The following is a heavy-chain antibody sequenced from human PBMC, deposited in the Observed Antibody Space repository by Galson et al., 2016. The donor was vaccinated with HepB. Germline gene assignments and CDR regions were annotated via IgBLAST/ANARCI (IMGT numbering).Heavy chain of an antibody. CDR1: GFSLSPRGLC. D-gene: IGHD3-10*01. J-gene: IGHJ4*02. CDR2: IYSDADT. Sequence: PALVTPTQTLTLTCTFTGFSLSPRGLCLGWIPQPPAKALEWLALIYSDADTRSSPSLKNRITLTKDPSRNQVVLTMTNMDPVDTATYYCARLTMMRGVMCDYWGQGTLVTVSS. CDR3: ARLTMMRGVMCDY. V-gene: IGHV2-5*02.